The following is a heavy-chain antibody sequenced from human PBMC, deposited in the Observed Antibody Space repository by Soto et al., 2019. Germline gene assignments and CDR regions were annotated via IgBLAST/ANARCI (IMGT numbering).Heavy chain of an antibody. CDR3: ARGGGWFDP. V-gene: IGHV4-39*01. CDR1: GGSISSSSYY. D-gene: IGHD3-16*01. J-gene: IGHJ5*02. CDR2: IYYSGST. Sequence: SETLSLTCTVSGGSISSSSYYWGWIRQSPGKGLEWIGSIYYSGSTYYNPSLKSRVTISVDTSKNQFSLKLSSVTAADTAVYYCARGGGWFDPWGQGTLVTVSS.